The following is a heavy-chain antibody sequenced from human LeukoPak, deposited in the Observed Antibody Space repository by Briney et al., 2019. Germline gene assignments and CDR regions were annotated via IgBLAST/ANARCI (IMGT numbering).Heavy chain of an antibody. V-gene: IGHV3-23*01. CDR3: AREVTTIIRGPPMKYFDY. CDR1: GFTFGNYG. D-gene: IGHD3-10*01. J-gene: IGHJ4*02. CDR2: ISHSGVST. Sequence: GGSLRLSCAASGFTFGNYGMTWVRQAPGKGLEWVSIISHSGVSTYYTDSVKGRFTISRDNSKDILYLQMNSLRVEDTAVYFCAREVTTIIRGPPMKYFDYWGRGSPVTVSS.